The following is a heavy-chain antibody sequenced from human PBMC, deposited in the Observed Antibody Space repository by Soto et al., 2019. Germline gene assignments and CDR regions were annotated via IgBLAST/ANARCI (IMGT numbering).Heavy chain of an antibody. V-gene: IGHV4-31*03. CDR1: GGSISSGGYY. CDR3: ARAPNGYKVDY. CDR2: IYYSGST. Sequence: TLSLTCTVSGGSISSGGYYWSWIRQHPGKGLEWIGYIYYSGSTYYNPSLKSRVTISVDTSKNQFSLKLSSVTAADTAVYYCARAPNGYKVDYWGKGTRGTVSS. D-gene: IGHD5-12*01. J-gene: IGHJ4*02.